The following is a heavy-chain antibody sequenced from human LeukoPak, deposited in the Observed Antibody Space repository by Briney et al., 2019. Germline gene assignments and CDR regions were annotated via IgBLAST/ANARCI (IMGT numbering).Heavy chain of an antibody. D-gene: IGHD4-17*01. CDR2: ISGDGGST. CDR3: ANDISPGDDGDYGLAIAV. CDR1: GFTFDDYA. Sequence: GGSLRLSCAASGFTFDDYAMHWVRQAPGKGLEWVSLISGDGGSTYYADSVKGRFTISRDNSKNSLYLQMNSLGTEDTALYYCANDISPGDDGDYGLAIAVWGQGTLVTVSS. J-gene: IGHJ4*02. V-gene: IGHV3-43*02.